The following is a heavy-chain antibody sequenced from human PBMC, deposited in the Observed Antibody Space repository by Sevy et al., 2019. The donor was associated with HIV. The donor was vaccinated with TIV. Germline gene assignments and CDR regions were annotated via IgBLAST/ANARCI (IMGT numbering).Heavy chain of an antibody. J-gene: IGHJ3*02. Sequence: SETLSLTCTVPGGSISSSDYYWSWIRQPPGKSLEWIGYISYSGNTYYSPSLKSRVTISGDTSQNQFSLKLSSVTAADTAVYYCARRLYGDYSDAFDIWGQGTVVTVSS. V-gene: IGHV4-30-4*01. CDR1: GGSISSSDYY. D-gene: IGHD4-17*01. CDR3: ARRLYGDYSDAFDI. CDR2: ISYSGNT.